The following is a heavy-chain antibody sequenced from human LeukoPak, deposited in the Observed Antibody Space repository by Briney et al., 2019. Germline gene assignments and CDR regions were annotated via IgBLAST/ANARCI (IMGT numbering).Heavy chain of an antibody. CDR3: ARAEEYGSAVDY. CDR2: ISSNGGST. J-gene: IGHJ4*02. V-gene: IGHV3-64*01. D-gene: IGHD6-6*01. Sequence: GGSLRLSCAASGFTFSSYAMHWVRQAPGKGLEYVSAISSNGGSTYYANSVKGRFTISRDNSKNTLCLQMGSLRAEDMAVYYCARAEEYGSAVDYWGQGTLVTVSS. CDR1: GFTFSSYA.